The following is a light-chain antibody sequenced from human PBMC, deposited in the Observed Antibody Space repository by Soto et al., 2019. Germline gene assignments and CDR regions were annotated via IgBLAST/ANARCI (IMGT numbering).Light chain of an antibody. Sequence: EIVMTQSPATLSVSPGERATLSCRASQSVSSILAWYQKKPCQAPRLLIYGASTRATGIPARFSGSGSGTEFTLTISSLQSEDYAVYYCQQYNNWPQTFGQGTKVEIK. CDR1: QSVSSI. J-gene: IGKJ1*01. CDR3: QQYNNWPQT. CDR2: GAS. V-gene: IGKV3-15*01.